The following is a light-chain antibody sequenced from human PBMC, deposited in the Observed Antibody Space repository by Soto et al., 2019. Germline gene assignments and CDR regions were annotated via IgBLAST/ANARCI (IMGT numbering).Light chain of an antibody. J-gene: IGLJ2*01. Sequence: QSVLTQPPSVSGAPGQRVTISCTGSSSNIRAGYDVHWYQQLPGTAPKLLIYGNSNRPSGVPDRFSGSKSGTSASLAITGLQAEDEADYYCQSYDSSLSGSVVFGGGTKITVI. CDR1: SSNIRAGYD. V-gene: IGLV1-40*01. CDR2: GNS. CDR3: QSYDSSLSGSVV.